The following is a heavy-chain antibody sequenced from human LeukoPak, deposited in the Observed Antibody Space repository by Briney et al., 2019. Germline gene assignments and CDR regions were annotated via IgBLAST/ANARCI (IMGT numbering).Heavy chain of an antibody. Sequence: GGSLRLSFAASGFTLSSYWMHWFRQAPGKGLVWVSRINTDGTTTNYADSVKGRFTISRDNAKNTLYLQMNSLRAEDTAVYYCARTGSGASATNLWGQGTLVTVSS. D-gene: IGHD6-6*01. CDR2: INTDGTTT. CDR1: GFTLSSYW. V-gene: IGHV3-74*01. J-gene: IGHJ5*02. CDR3: ARTGSGASATNL.